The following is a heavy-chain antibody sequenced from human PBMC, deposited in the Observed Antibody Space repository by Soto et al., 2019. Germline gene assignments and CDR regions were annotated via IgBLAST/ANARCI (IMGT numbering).Heavy chain of an antibody. CDR2: ISSSSSTI. J-gene: IGHJ5*02. V-gene: IGHV3-48*02. CDR1: GFTFRSYA. CDR3: ALVGATSP. Sequence: GGFLRLSCAASGFTFRSYAMSWVRQAPGKGLEWVSYISSSSSTIYYADSVKGRFTISRDNAKNSLYLQMNSLRDEDTAVYYCALVGATSPWGQGTLVTVSS. D-gene: IGHD1-26*01.